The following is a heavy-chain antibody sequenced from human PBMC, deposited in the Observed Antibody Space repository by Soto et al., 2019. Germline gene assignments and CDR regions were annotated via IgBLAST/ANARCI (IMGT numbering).Heavy chain of an antibody. J-gene: IGHJ4*02. CDR2: ISSSGSTI. CDR1: GFTFSDYY. D-gene: IGHD3-16*02. Sequence: QVQLVESGGGLVKPGGSLRLSCAASGFTFSDYYMSWIRQAPGKGLEWVSYISSSGSTIYYADSVKGRFTISRDNAKNSLYLQMNSLRAEDTAVYYCARADYDDVWGSYRYTRTFDYWGQGTLVTVSS. CDR3: ARADYDDVWGSYRYTRTFDY. V-gene: IGHV3-11*01.